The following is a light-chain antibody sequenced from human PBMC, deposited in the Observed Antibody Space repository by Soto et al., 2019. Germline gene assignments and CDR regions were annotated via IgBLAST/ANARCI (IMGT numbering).Light chain of an antibody. CDR1: QSVSSY. CDR3: QQYNNWPGT. J-gene: IGKJ1*01. CDR2: DAP. Sequence: EIVLTQSPSTLSSFPGDRVTLSCRASQSVSSYLAWYQQKPGQAPRLLIYDAPNRATGIPDRFSGSGSGTDCTLTISRLEPEDFAVYDCQQYNNWPGTFGQGTKVDIK. V-gene: IGKV3-11*01.